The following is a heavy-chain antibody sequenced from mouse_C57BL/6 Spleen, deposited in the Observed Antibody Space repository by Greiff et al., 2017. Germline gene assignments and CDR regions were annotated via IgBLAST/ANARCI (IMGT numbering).Heavy chain of an antibody. CDR1: GFTFSSYA. CDR2: ISSGGDYI. Sequence: EVKLVESGEGLVKPGGSLKLSCAASGFTFSSYAMSWVRQTPEKRLEWVAYISSGGDYIYYADTVKGRFTISRDNARNTLYLQMSSLKSEDTAMYYCTRDDCGGWFAYWGQGTLVTVSA. D-gene: IGHD2-4*01. V-gene: IGHV5-9-1*02. CDR3: TRDDCGGWFAY. J-gene: IGHJ3*01.